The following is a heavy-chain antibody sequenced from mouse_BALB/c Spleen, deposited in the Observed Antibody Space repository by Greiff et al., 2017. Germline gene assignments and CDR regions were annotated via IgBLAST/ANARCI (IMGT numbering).Heavy chain of an antibody. V-gene: IGHV5-4*02. CDR2: ISDGGSYT. CDR3: ARGGYYGNYGGFAY. D-gene: IGHD2-1*01. Sequence: EVQRVESGGGLVKPGGSLKLSCAASGFTFSDYYMYWVRQTPEKRLEWVATISDGGSYTYYPDSVKGRFTISRDNAKNNLYLQMSSLKSEDTAMYYCARGGYYGNYGGFAYWGQGTLVTVSA. CDR1: GFTFSDYY. J-gene: IGHJ3*01.